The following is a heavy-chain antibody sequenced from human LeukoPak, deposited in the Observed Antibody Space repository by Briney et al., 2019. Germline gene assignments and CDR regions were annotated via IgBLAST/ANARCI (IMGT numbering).Heavy chain of an antibody. CDR2: IIPILGIA. CDR1: GGTFSSYA. Sequence: ASVKVSCKASGGTFSSYAISWVRQAPGQGGEWMGRIIPILGIANYAQKFQGRVTITADKSTSTAYMELSSLRSEDTAVYYCASGGLTNYYDSSGYCSHYYYYGMDVWGQGTTVTASS. V-gene: IGHV1-69*04. D-gene: IGHD3-22*01. J-gene: IGHJ6*02. CDR3: ASGGLTNYYDSSGYCSHYYYYGMDV.